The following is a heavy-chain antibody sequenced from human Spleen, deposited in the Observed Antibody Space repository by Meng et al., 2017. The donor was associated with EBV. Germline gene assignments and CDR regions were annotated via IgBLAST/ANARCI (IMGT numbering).Heavy chain of an antibody. CDR1: GFTLSNYW. J-gene: IGHJ4*02. Sequence: VRVGGSGGGWVQPGGSLRLSCEASGFTLSNYWMHWVRQAPGKGLVWVSRINEDGAVTTYADSVKGRFTISRDNAKNTLYLQMNSLRAEDTAVYYCSRDLVGSADSWGQRTLVTVSS. D-gene: IGHD2-8*02. CDR2: INEDGAVT. CDR3: SRDLVGSADS. V-gene: IGHV3-74*01.